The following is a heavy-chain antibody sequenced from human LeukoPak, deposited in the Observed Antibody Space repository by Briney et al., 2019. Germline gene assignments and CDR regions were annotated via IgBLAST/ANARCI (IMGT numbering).Heavy chain of an antibody. D-gene: IGHD3-16*01. Sequence: SETLSLTCTVSGGSISGHYWTWIRQPPGKGLEWIGQIHYSGRPDYNPSLKSRATISVDTSKNPLSLKVTPVTGADTALRYCARFGVDNELDVWGPGTKVTVSS. CDR1: GGSISGHY. V-gene: IGHV4-59*11. J-gene: IGHJ6*02. CDR3: ARFGVDNELDV. CDR2: IHYSGRP.